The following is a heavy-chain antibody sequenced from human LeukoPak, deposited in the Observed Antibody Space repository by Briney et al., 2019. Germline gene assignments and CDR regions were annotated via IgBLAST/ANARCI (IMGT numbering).Heavy chain of an antibody. CDR3: ARDSANYYYGSGSYGDGFDP. CDR2: IWYDGSNK. J-gene: IGHJ5*02. D-gene: IGHD3-10*01. CDR1: GFTFSSYG. Sequence: GGSLRLSCAASGFTFSSYGMHWVRQAPGKGLEWVAVIWYDGSNKYYADSVKGRFTISRDNSKNTLYLQMNSLRAEDTAVYYCARDSANYYYGSGSYGDGFDPWGQGTLVTVSS. V-gene: IGHV3-33*01.